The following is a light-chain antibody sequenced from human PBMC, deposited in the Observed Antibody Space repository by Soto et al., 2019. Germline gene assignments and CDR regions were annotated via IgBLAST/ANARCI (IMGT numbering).Light chain of an antibody. CDR3: LSFDSSLSVV. V-gene: IGLV1-40*01. J-gene: IGLJ2*01. CDR1: ISSIGAGYD. CDR2: GNT. Sequence: QTVVTQPPSVSGAPGQRVTISCTGSISSIGAGYDVHWYQQLPGRAPKLLIYGNTNRPSGVPDRFSGSKSGTSASLAITGLQAEDEADYYCLSFDSSLSVVFGGGTKLTVL.